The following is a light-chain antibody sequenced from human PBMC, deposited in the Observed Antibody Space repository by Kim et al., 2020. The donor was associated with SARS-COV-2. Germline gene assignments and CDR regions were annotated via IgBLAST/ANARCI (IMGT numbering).Light chain of an antibody. CDR3: QQYINWPPMYS. J-gene: IGKJ2*01. Sequence: EIVMTQSPATLSVSPGERATLSCRASQSLGSNLAWYQQKPGQPPRLLIYGASTRATGIPATFSGSGFGTEFTLTINSLQSEDFAFYYFQQYINWPPMYSFGQGTNLEI. V-gene: IGKV3-15*01. CDR1: QSLGSN. CDR2: GAS.